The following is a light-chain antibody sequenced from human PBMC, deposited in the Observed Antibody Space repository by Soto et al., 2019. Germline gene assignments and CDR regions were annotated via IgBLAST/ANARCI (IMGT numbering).Light chain of an antibody. Sequence: EIVLTQSPGTLSLSPGERATLSCRASQFVSSNSLAWYQQKPGQAPRLLIYATSTRATGIPDRFSGSGSVTDFTLTISRLEPEDFAVYYCQQFGISPWTFGQGTKVDIK. CDR2: ATS. J-gene: IGKJ1*01. CDR1: QFVSSNS. V-gene: IGKV3-20*01. CDR3: QQFGISPWT.